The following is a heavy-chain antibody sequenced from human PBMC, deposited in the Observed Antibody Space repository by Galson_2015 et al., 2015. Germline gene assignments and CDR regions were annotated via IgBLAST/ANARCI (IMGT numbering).Heavy chain of an antibody. J-gene: IGHJ4*01. V-gene: IGHV3-15*01. D-gene: IGHD1-26*01. CDR3: TTDPPPHAGATNYFDY. CDR2: KSKTDGGTT. Sequence: KSKTDGGTTDYAAPVKGRFTISRDDSKNTLYLQMNSLKTEDTAVYYCTTDPPPHAGATNYFDYWGQEPWSPSPQ.